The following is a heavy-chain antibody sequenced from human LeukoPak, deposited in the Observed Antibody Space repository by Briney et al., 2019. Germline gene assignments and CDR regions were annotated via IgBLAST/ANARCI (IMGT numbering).Heavy chain of an antibody. J-gene: IGHJ4*02. D-gene: IGHD6-13*01. CDR3: ARDSSSWAIDY. CDR1: GGSFSGYY. CDR2: IYTSGST. V-gene: IGHV4-4*07. Sequence: KPSETLSLTCAVSGGSFSGYYWSWIRQPAGKGLEWIGRIYTSGSTNYNPSLKSRVTMSVDTSKNQFSLKLSSVTAADTAVYYCARDSSSWAIDYWGQGTLVTVSS.